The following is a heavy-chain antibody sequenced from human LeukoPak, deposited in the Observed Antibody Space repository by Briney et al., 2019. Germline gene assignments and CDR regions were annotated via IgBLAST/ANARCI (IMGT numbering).Heavy chain of an antibody. CDR3: ARDYYYDSSQIDY. Sequence: GASVKVSCKPSGYTFTSYGISWVRQAPGQGLEWMGWINPNSGGTNYAQKFQGRVTMTRDTSISTAYMELSRLRSDDTAVYYCARDYYYDSSQIDYWGQGTLVTVSS. J-gene: IGHJ4*02. CDR1: GYTFTSYG. D-gene: IGHD3-22*01. V-gene: IGHV1-2*02. CDR2: INPNSGGT.